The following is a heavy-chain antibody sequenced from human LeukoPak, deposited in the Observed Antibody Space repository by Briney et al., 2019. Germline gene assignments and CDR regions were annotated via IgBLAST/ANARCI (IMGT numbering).Heavy chain of an antibody. D-gene: IGHD5-18*01. CDR2: ISSSGSTI. CDR3: ARDPGYSYGYFAWFDP. J-gene: IGHJ5*02. Sequence: GGSLRLSCAASGLTFSDYYMSWIRQAPGKGLEWVSYISSSGSTIYYADSVKGRFTISRDNAKNSLYLQMNSLRAEDTAVYYCARDPGYSYGYFAWFDPWGQGTLVTVSS. V-gene: IGHV3-11*01. CDR1: GLTFSDYY.